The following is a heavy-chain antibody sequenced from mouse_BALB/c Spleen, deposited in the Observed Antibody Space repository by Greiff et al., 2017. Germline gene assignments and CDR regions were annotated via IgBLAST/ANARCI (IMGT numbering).Heavy chain of an antibody. J-gene: IGHJ4*01. CDR3: ARWPTTVVASYYYAMDY. V-gene: IGHV3-2*02. Sequence: VQLQQSGPGLVKPSQSLSLTCTVTGYSITSDYAWNWIRQFPGNKLEWMGYISYSGSTSYNPSLKSRISITRDTSKNQFFLQLNSVTTEDTATYYCARWPTTVVASYYYAMDYWGQGTSVTVSS. CDR1: GYSITSDYA. D-gene: IGHD1-1*01. CDR2: ISYSGST.